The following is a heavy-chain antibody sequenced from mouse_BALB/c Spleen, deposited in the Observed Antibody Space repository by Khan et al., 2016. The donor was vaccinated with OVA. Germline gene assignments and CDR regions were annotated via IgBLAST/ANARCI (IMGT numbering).Heavy chain of an antibody. J-gene: IGHJ2*01. CDR3: ARVYGGDFDY. D-gene: IGHD1-1*01. Sequence: EVQLQESGPGLVKPSQSLSLTCTVTGYSITTDYAWNWIRQFPGNKLEWMGYISYSGNTYYNPTLKSRISITRDTSKNQFFLQLKSVTTEDTARYYCARVYGGDFDYWGQGTTLTVSS. CDR1: GYSITTDYA. CDR2: ISYSGNT. V-gene: IGHV3-2*02.